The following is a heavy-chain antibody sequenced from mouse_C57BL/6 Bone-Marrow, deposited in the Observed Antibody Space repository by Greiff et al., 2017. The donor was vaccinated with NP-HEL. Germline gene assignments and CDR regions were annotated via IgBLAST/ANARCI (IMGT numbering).Heavy chain of an antibody. CDR3: ASYYGSSPLYAMDY. Sequence: VQLQESGPGLVQPSQSLSITCTVSGFSLTSYGVHWVRQSPGKGLEWLGVIWSGGSTDYNAAFISRLSISKDNSKSQVFFKMNSLQADDTAIYYCASYYGSSPLYAMDYWGQGTSVTVSS. J-gene: IGHJ4*01. CDR2: IWSGGST. CDR1: GFSLTSYG. D-gene: IGHD1-1*01. V-gene: IGHV2-2*01.